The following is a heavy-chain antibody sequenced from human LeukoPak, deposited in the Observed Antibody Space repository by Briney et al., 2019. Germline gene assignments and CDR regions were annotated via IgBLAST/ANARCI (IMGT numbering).Heavy chain of an antibody. CDR3: ARDLSSSFDY. CDR1: GFTFNSYS. V-gene: IGHV3-21*01. CDR2: ISSSSSYI. D-gene: IGHD6-13*01. Sequence: GGSLRLSCVASGFTFNSYSMKGVRQAPGKGLEWVSSISSSSSYIYYADSVKGRFTISRDNAKNSLYLQMNSLRAEDTAVYYCARDLSSSFDYWGHGILVTASS. J-gene: IGHJ4*01.